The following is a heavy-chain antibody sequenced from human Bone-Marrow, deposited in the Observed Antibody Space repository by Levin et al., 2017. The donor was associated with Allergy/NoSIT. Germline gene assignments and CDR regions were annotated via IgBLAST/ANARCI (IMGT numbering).Heavy chain of an antibody. CDR3: ARRAAATVDWYFDL. CDR1: GFNFEDYG. J-gene: IGHJ2*01. CDR2: LNWNGAAA. D-gene: IGHD1-1*01. Sequence: GESLKISCIGSGFNFEDYGVAWVRQVPQKGLEWVSGLNWNGAAAGSADSVKGRFSISRDNAKKTVFLQMSSLRVEDTGLYYCARRAAATVDWYFDLWGRGTLVTVSS. V-gene: IGHV3-20*04.